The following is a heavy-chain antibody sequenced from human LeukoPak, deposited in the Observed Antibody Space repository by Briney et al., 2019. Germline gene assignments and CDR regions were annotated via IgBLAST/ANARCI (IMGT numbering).Heavy chain of an antibody. CDR1: GFTFYDYA. D-gene: IGHD3-3*01. V-gene: IGHV3-9*01. CDR3: AKDISRTADFPLTH. J-gene: IGHJ4*02. Sequence: GGSLRLSCAASGFTFYDYAMHWVRHAPGKGLEWVSGISWNSGSIGYADSVKGRFTISRDNAKNSLYLQMNSLRAEDTALYYCAKDISRTADFPLTHWGQGTLVTVSS. CDR2: ISWNSGSI.